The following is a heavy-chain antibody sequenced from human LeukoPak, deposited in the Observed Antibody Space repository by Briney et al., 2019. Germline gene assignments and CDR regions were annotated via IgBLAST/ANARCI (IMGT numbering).Heavy chain of an antibody. Sequence: PGGSLRLSCAASGFTFSSYGMHWVRQAPGKGLECVAVISYDGSNKYYADSVKGRFTISRDNSKNTLYLQMNSLRAEDTAVYYCAKERSGNYGGYASWGQGTLVTVSS. J-gene: IGHJ4*02. V-gene: IGHV3-30*18. CDR1: GFTFSSYG. CDR2: ISYDGSNK. D-gene: IGHD5-12*01. CDR3: AKERSGNYGGYAS.